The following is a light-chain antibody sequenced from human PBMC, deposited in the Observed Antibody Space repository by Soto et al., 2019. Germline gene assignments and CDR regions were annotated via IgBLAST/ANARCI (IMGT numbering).Light chain of an antibody. J-gene: IGLJ3*02. CDR1: SRDVGGYNY. V-gene: IGLV2-11*01. Sequence: QSALTQPSSVSGSPGQSVTISCTGTSRDVGGYNYVSWYQQHPGKAPKLMIYDVNKRPSGVPDRFSGSKSGNTASLTISGLQAEDEADYYCCSHAGSYTWVFGGGTKVTVL. CDR2: DVN. CDR3: CSHAGSYTWV.